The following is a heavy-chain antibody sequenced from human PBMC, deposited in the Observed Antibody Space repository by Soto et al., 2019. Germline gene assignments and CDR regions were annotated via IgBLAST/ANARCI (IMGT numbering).Heavy chain of an antibody. D-gene: IGHD3-10*01. V-gene: IGHV3-7*01. CDR1: GFSFINYW. CDR2: INRDGSAT. Sequence: DVQLVESGGGLVQPGGSLRLSCAASGFSFINYWMSWVRQAPGKGLEWVGNINRDGSATFYVDSVKGRFTISRDNARNSLDLQMNNLRVEDTAVYYCARDGSYGAGSYSDRWGQGTLVTVSS. J-gene: IGHJ5*02. CDR3: ARDGSYGAGSYSDR.